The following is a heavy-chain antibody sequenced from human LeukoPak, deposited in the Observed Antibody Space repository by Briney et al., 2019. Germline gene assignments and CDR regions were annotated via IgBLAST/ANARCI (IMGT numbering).Heavy chain of an antibody. J-gene: IGHJ4*02. V-gene: IGHV1-69*05. CDR2: IIPIFGTA. CDR1: GGTFSSYA. D-gene: IGHD5-24*01. Sequence: SVKVSCKASGGTFSSYAISWVRQAPGQGLEWMGGIIPIFGTANYAQKFQGRVTMTRNTSISTAYMELSSLRSEDTAVYYCARASRDGYKDYWGQGTLVTVSS. CDR3: ARASRDGYKDY.